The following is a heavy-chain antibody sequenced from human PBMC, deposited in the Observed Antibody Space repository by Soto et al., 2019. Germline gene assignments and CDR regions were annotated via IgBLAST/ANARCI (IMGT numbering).Heavy chain of an antibody. Sequence: ASVKVSCKASGYTFTSYDINWVRQATGQGLEWMGWMNPNSGNTGYAQKFQGRVTMTRNTSISTAYMELSSLRSEDTAVYYCARVSTMVRGVPHYWGQGTLVPVSS. CDR3: ARVSTMVRGVPHY. CDR2: MNPNSGNT. J-gene: IGHJ4*02. D-gene: IGHD3-10*01. V-gene: IGHV1-8*01. CDR1: GYTFTSYD.